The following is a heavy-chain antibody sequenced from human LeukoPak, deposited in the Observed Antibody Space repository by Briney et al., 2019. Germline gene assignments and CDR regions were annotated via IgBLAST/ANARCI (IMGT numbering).Heavy chain of an antibody. D-gene: IGHD6-13*01. V-gene: IGHV3-53*01. Sequence: PGRSLRLSCSASGFTVSSNYMNWVRQAPGKGLEWVSGIYSGGSTYYADSVKGRFAISRDNSKNTLYLQMNSLRAEDTAVYYCARDSSSWYYFDYWGQGTLVTVSS. J-gene: IGHJ4*02. CDR3: ARDSSSWYYFDY. CDR1: GFTVSSNY. CDR2: IYSGGST.